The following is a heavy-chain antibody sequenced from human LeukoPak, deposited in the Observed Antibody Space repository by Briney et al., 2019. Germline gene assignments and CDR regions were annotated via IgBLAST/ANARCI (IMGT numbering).Heavy chain of an antibody. J-gene: IGHJ4*02. Sequence: ASVKVSCKASGYTFTGYYMHWVRQAPGQGLEWMGWINPNSGGTNYAQKFQGRVAMTRDTSISTAYMELSRLRSDDTAVYYCARGVDFWSGYGYWGQGTLVTVSS. CDR1: GYTFTGYY. CDR3: ARGVDFWSGYGY. CDR2: INPNSGGT. D-gene: IGHD3-3*01. V-gene: IGHV1-2*02.